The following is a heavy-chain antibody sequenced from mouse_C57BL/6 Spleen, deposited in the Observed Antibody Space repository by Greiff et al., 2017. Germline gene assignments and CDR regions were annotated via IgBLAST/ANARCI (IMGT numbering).Heavy chain of an antibody. CDR2: LDPENGDT. CDR3: TPGGYYAMDD. CDR1: GFNIKDDY. Sequence: EVQLQQSGAELVRPGASVKLSCTASGFNIKDDYMHWVKQRPEQGLEWIGWLDPENGDTEYASKFQGKATITADTSSNTAYLQLSSLTSEDTAVYYCTPGGYYAMDDWGQGTSVTVSS. J-gene: IGHJ4*01. V-gene: IGHV14-4*01.